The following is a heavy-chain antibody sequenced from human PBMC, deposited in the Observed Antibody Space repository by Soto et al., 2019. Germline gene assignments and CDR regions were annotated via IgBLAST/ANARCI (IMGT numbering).Heavy chain of an antibody. CDR1: GFTFSSYW. Sequence: EVQLVESGGGLVQPGGSLRLSCAASGFTFSSYWMHWVRQAPGKGLVWVSRISGDGTGTSYADSVKGRFTISRDNAKNTLYLQMNSLRAEDTGLYYCARGMRDYWGQGTLVTVSS. D-gene: IGHD2-8*01. J-gene: IGHJ4*02. CDR3: ARGMRDY. CDR2: ISGDGTGT. V-gene: IGHV3-74*01.